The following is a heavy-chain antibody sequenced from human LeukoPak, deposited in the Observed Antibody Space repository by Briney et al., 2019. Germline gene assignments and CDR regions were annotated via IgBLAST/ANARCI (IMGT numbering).Heavy chain of an antibody. J-gene: IGHJ6*03. CDR2: ISYDGSNI. CDR1: GFTFSSYG. D-gene: IGHD2-21*02. Sequence: GGSLRLSYAASGFTFSSYGMHWVRQAPGKGLEWVAVISYDGSNINYAESVKGRFTISRDNSKNTLYLQMNSLRAEDTAVYYCAKDQYFVTGYYSHMDVWGKGTTVTISS. CDR3: AKDQYFVTGYYSHMDV. V-gene: IGHV3-30*18.